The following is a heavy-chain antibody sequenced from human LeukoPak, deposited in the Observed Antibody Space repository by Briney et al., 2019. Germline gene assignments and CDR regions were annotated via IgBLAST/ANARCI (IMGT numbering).Heavy chain of an antibody. V-gene: IGHV4-31*03. D-gene: IGHD3-9*01. J-gene: IGHJ3*02. Sequence: PSQTLSLTCTVSGGSISSDGYYWSWIRQHPGKGLEWIAYIYYTGSTYYNPSLKSRLTISVDTSKNHFSLRLSSMTAADTAVYYCARVPSAIDAFDIWGQGTMVTVSS. CDR2: IYYTGST. CDR1: GGSISSDGYY. CDR3: ARVPSAIDAFDI.